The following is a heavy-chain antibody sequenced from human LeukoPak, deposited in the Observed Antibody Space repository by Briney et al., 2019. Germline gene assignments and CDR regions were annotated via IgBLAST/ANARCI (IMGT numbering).Heavy chain of an antibody. Sequence: GASVQVSCKASGYTFTDYFIHWVRQAPGQGLEWMGWINPNNGGTNYAQKLQGRVTMTTDTSTSTAYMELRSLRSDDTAVYYCARVGNYYGSGSYFYWGQGTLVTVSS. CDR1: GYTFTDYF. J-gene: IGHJ4*02. V-gene: IGHV1-18*04. D-gene: IGHD3-10*01. CDR3: ARVGNYYGSGSYFY. CDR2: INPNNGGT.